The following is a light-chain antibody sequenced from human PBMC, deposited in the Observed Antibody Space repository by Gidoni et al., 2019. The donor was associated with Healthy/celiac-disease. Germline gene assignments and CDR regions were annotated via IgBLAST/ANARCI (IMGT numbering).Light chain of an antibody. Sequence: SYELTQPPSVSVSPGQTASITCSGDKLGDKYACWYQQKPGQSPVLGIYQDSKRPSGLPERFSGSNSGNTATLTISGTQAMDEADYYCQAWDSSTGEVFGGGTKLTVL. J-gene: IGLJ2*01. V-gene: IGLV3-1*01. CDR2: QDS. CDR1: KLGDKY. CDR3: QAWDSSTGEV.